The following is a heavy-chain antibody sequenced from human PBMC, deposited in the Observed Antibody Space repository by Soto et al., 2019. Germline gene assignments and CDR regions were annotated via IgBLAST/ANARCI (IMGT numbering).Heavy chain of an antibody. V-gene: IGHV3-53*01. CDR1: GFNVSTNY. CDR3: TRGPRPTSTGTGAF. Sequence: PGGSLRLSCAASGFNVSTNYMTWVRQAPGKGLEWVSVIYSGGTTYYADSVKGRFIISRDNFKNTLYLQMNALRVEDTGVYYCTRGPRPTSTGTGAFWGQGTLVTVSS. J-gene: IGHJ4*02. D-gene: IGHD1-1*01. CDR2: IYSGGTT.